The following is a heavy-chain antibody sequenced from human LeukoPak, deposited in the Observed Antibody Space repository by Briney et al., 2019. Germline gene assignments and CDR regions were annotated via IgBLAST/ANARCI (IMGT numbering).Heavy chain of an antibody. Sequence: KPSETLSLTCAVSGGSFSDYQWNWIRQSPGKGLEWLGEISHSGTTTYNPSLKSRVTISVDTSKNQFSLRLRSVTAADTAVYYCARGLVWRFLLDSRRDSFDIWGQGTTITVSS. CDR1: GGSFSDYQ. CDR3: ARGLVWRFLLDSRRDSFDI. J-gene: IGHJ3*02. V-gene: IGHV4-34*01. D-gene: IGHD3-16*01. CDR2: ISHSGTT.